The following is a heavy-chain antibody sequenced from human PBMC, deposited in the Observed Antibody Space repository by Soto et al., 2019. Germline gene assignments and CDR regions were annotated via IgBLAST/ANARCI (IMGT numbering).Heavy chain of an antibody. CDR3: ARPGGYRYGYGTYYYYGMDV. CDR2: IIPIFGTA. D-gene: IGHD5-18*01. V-gene: IGHV1-69*13. J-gene: IGHJ6*02. CDR1: GYTFTRYT. Sequence: SVKVSCKASGYTFTRYTMNWVRQAPGQRLEWMGGIIPIFGTANYAQKFQGRVTITADESTSTAYMELSSLRSEDTAVYYCARPGGYRYGYGTYYYYGMDVWGQGTTVTVSS.